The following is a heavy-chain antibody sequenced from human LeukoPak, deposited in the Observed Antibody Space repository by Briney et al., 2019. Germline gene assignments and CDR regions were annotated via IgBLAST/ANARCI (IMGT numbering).Heavy chain of an antibody. V-gene: IGHV1-2*04. CDR1: GYTFTGYY. Sequence: ASVKVSCKASGYTFTGYYMHWVRQAPGQGLEWMGWINPNSGGTNYAQKFQGWVTMTRDTSISTAYMELSRLRSEDTAVYYCARDDYYDSSGYSPEGYWGQGTLVTVSS. CDR2: INPNSGGT. CDR3: ARDDYYDSSGYSPEGY. D-gene: IGHD3-22*01. J-gene: IGHJ4*02.